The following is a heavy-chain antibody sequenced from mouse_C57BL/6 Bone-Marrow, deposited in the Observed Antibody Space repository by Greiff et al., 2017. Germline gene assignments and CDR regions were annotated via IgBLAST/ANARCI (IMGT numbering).Heavy chain of an antibody. J-gene: IGHJ2*01. Sequence: EVQLQQSGGGLVQPGGSMKLSCVASGFTFSNYWMNWVRQSPEKGLEWVAQIRLKSDNYATHYAESVKERFTISRDDSKSSVYLQMNNLSAEDTGSYYCSYYGHYFDYWGEGTTLTVSS. CDR3: SYYGHYFDY. V-gene: IGHV6-3*01. D-gene: IGHD1-2*01. CDR2: IRLKSDNYAT. CDR1: GFTFSNYW.